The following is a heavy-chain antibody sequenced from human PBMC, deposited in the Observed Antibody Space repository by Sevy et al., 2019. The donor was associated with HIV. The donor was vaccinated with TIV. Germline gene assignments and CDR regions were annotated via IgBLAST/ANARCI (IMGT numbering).Heavy chain of an antibody. Sequence: GVSLRLSCAASGFTFSAYWMNWVRQAPGKGLEWVANIKSDGSDKHYVDSVESRFTISRDNAKNSLYLQMNSLRVEDTAVYYCAQETVGRFDSWGQGTLVTVSS. CDR3: AQETVGRFDS. D-gene: IGHD3-16*01. CDR2: IKSDGSDK. V-gene: IGHV3-7*01. CDR1: GFTFSAYW. J-gene: IGHJ4*02.